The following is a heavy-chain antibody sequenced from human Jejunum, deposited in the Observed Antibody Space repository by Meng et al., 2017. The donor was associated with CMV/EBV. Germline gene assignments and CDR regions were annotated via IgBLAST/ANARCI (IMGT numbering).Heavy chain of an antibody. CDR2: IYYSGST. J-gene: IGHJ4*02. V-gene: IGHV4-59*08. CDR1: ISIYY. Sequence: ISIYYWSWIRQPPGKGLEWIGYIYYSGSTNYNPSLKSRVTISVDTSKNQFSLKLSSVTAADTAVYYCARVFTGYCSSTSCYNYFDYWGQGTLVTVSS. CDR3: ARVFTGYCSSTSCYNYFDY. D-gene: IGHD2-2*02.